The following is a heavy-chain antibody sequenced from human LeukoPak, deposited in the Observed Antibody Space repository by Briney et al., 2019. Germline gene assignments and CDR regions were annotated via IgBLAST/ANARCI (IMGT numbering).Heavy chain of an antibody. D-gene: IGHD3-10*01. CDR3: ARGYYGSAYRFDP. Sequence: PSETLSLTCAVYGGSFSGYYWSWIRQPPGKGLEWIGEINHSGSTNYNPSLKSRVTISVDTSKNQFSLKLSSVTAADTAVNYCARGYYGSAYRFDPWGQGTLVTVSS. CDR1: GGSFSGYY. J-gene: IGHJ5*02. V-gene: IGHV4-34*01. CDR2: INHSGST.